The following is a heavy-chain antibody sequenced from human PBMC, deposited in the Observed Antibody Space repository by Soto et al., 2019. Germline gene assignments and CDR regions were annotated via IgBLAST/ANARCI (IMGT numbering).Heavy chain of an antibody. J-gene: IGHJ4*02. CDR2: IIPILGIA. CDR1: GGTFSSYT. Sequence: SVKVSCKASGGTFSSYTISWVRQAPGQGLEWMGRIIPILGIANYAQKFQGRVTITADKSTSTAYMELSSLRSEDTAVYYCAREIQWLVGYYFDYWGQGTLVTVSS. V-gene: IGHV1-69*04. D-gene: IGHD6-19*01. CDR3: AREIQWLVGYYFDY.